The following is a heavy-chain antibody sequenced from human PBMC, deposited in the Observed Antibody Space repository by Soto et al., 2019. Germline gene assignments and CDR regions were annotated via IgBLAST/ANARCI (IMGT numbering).Heavy chain of an antibody. J-gene: IGHJ4*02. CDR3: ARVSGIAARLFDY. Sequence: PGGSLRLSCAASGFTFSSYEMNWVRQAPGKGLEWVSYISSSGSTIYYAGSVKGRFTISRDNAKNSLYLQMNSLRAEDTAVYYCARVSGIAARLFDYWGQGTLVTVSS. CDR2: ISSSGSTI. CDR1: GFTFSSYE. D-gene: IGHD6-6*01. V-gene: IGHV3-48*03.